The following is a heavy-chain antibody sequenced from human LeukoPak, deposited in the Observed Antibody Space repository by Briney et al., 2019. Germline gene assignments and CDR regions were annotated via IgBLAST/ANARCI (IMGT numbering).Heavy chain of an antibody. J-gene: IGHJ4*02. V-gene: IGHV3-21*01. CDR3: WRQLSSYFDY. D-gene: IGHD3-16*02. CDR2: ISSSSSYI. Sequence: GGSLRLSCAVSGFTFSSYSMNWVRQAPGKGLEWVSSISSSSSYIYYADSVKGRFTISRDNAKNSLYLQMNSLRAEDTAVYYCWRQLSSYFDYWGQGTLVTVSS. CDR1: GFTFSSYS.